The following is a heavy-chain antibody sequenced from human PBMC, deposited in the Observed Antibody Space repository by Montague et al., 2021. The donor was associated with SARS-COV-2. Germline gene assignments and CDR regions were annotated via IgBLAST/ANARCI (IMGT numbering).Heavy chain of an antibody. CDR1: GLPLSTSGLC. CDR3: ARIPNDSWYVSDLDY. J-gene: IGHJ4*02. V-gene: IGHV2-70*01. Sequence: VKPTQTLTLTCTLSGLPLSTSGLCVGWIRQPPGKALEWLALTDWDDDKYYSPSLKTRLSISKDTSKNQVVLTMANMEPVDTATYYCARIPNDSWYVSDLDYGGQGILVTGSA. D-gene: IGHD6-13*01. CDR2: TDWDDDK.